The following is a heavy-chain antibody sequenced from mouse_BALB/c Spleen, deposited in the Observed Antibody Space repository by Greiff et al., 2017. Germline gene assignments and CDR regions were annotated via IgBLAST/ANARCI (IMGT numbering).Heavy chain of an antibody. CDR2: IWAGGST. V-gene: IGHV2-9*02. CDR3: AREIYYYGSSTDYYAMDY. CDR1: GFSLSRYS. Sequence: VKLVESGPGLVAPSQSLSITCTVSGFSLSRYSVHWVRQPPGKGLEWLGVIWAGGSTNYNSALMSRLSISKDNSKSQVFLKMNSLQTDDTAMYYCAREIYYYGSSTDYYAMDYWGQGTSVTVSS. J-gene: IGHJ4*01. D-gene: IGHD1-1*01.